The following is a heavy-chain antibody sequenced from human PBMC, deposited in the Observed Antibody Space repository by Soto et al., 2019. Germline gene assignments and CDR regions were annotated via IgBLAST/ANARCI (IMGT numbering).Heavy chain of an antibody. J-gene: IGHJ5*02. CDR3: ARVIPGVEAWFDP. D-gene: IGHD2-2*01. CDR1: GYTFTNFG. Sequence: AVTVSCQASGYTFTNFGVTWVLRAPGQGLEWMGWISAYTDTPNYAQKFQGRVTMTIETSTSTAYMDLRSLTSDDTAVYYCARVIPGVEAWFDPWGQGXLVTVYS. V-gene: IGHV1-18*01. CDR2: ISAYTDTP.